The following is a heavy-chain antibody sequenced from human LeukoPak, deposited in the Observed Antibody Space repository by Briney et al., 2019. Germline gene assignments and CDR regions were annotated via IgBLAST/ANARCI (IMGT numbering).Heavy chain of an antibody. CDR3: ARDEYKRWLFDP. Sequence: SETLSLTCTVSGGSISSYYWSWLRQPPGEGLEWIGFIYYSGSTNQNPSLKSRVTISVDTSKNQFSLKLSSVTAADTAVYYCARDEYKRWLFDPWGQGTLVTVSS. D-gene: IGHD5-18*01. V-gene: IGHV4-59*01. CDR1: GGSISSYY. J-gene: IGHJ5*02. CDR2: IYYSGST.